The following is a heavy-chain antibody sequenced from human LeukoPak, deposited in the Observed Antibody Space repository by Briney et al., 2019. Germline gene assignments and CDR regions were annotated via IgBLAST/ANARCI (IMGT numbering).Heavy chain of an antibody. CDR2: IKQDGSEK. CDR3: ARVPSLWFGEADY. D-gene: IGHD3-10*01. V-gene: IGHV3-7*03. Sequence: PGGSLRLSCAASGFTFSSYWMSWARQAPGKGLEWVANIKQDGSEKYYVDSVKGRFTISRDNAKNSLYLQMNSLRAEDTAVYYCARVPSLWFGEADYWGQGTLVTVSS. CDR1: GFTFSSYW. J-gene: IGHJ4*02.